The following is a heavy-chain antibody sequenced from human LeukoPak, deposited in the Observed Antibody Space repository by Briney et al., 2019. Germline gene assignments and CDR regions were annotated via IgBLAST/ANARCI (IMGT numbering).Heavy chain of an antibody. V-gene: IGHV4-61*02. CDR1: GGSISSGSYY. J-gene: IGHJ5*02. Sequence: SETLSLTCTVSGGSISSGSYYWSWIRQPAGKGLEWIGRIYTSGSTNYNPSLKSRVTMSVDTSKNQFSLKLSSVTAADTAMYYCARSSGDWFDPWGQGTLVTVSS. CDR2: IYTSGST. D-gene: IGHD7-27*01. CDR3: ARSSGDWFDP.